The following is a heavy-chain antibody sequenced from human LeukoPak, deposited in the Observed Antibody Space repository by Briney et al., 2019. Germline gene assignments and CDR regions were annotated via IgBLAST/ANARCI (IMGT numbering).Heavy chain of an antibody. Sequence: ASVKVSCKASGYTFTTYGISWVRQAPGQGLEWMGWISAYNGNTNYAQKLQGRVTMTTDTSTSTAYMELRSLRSDDTAVYYCARDLEAGGYVDYWGQGTLVTVSS. CDR2: ISAYNGNT. CDR1: GYTFTTYG. J-gene: IGHJ4*02. V-gene: IGHV1-18*01. CDR3: ARDLEAGGYVDY. D-gene: IGHD3-3*01.